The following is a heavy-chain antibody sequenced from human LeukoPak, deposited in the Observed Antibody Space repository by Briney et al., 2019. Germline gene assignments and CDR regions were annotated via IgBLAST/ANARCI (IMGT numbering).Heavy chain of an antibody. CDR3: ARGVAAVDY. CDR2: IYYSGST. Sequence: SETLSLTCTVSGGSISSYYWSRIRQPPGKGLEWIGYIYYSGSTNYNPSLKSRVTISVDTSKNQFSLKLSSVTAADTAVYYCARGVAAVDYWGQGTLVTVSS. D-gene: IGHD6-25*01. J-gene: IGHJ4*02. V-gene: IGHV4-59*01. CDR1: GGSISSYY.